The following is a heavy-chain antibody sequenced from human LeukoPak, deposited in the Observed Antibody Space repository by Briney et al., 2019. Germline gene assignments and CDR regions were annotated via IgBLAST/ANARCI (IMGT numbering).Heavy chain of an antibody. V-gene: IGHV3-30*04. D-gene: IGHD1-14*01. CDR1: GFTFSTYA. J-gene: IGHJ6*03. Sequence: GGSLRLSCAASGFTFSTYAMHWVRQAPGKGLEGEAAISYDGSNKNYADSVKGRFTISRDNSKNTLYLKMNRLRAEDTAVYYCARVGPWVNPDYYYYMDVWGKGTTVTVSS. CDR2: ISYDGSNK. CDR3: ARVGPWVNPDYYYYMDV.